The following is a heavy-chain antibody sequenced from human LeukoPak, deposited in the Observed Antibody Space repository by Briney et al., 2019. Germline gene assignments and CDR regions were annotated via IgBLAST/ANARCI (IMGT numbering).Heavy chain of an antibody. J-gene: IGHJ4*02. Sequence: GGSLRLSCAAFGFTVSSNYMSWVRQTPGKGLEWVSVIYSGGSTYYADSVKGRFTISRDNSKNTLFLQMNSLTVEDTAVYYCARAKIGYSYLIDYWGQGTLVTVSS. D-gene: IGHD5-18*01. V-gene: IGHV3-66*01. CDR1: GFTVSSNY. CDR2: IYSGGST. CDR3: ARAKIGYSYLIDY.